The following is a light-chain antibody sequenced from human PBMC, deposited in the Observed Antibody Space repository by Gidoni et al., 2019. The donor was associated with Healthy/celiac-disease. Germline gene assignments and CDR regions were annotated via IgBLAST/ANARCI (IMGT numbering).Light chain of an antibody. V-gene: IGKV4-1*01. Sequence: DIVMTQSPDSLAVSLGERGTINCKSSQSGLYSSNNKNYLAWYQQKPGQPPKLLIYWASTRESGVPDRFSGSGSGTDFTLTISSLQAEDVAVYYCQQYYSTPRTFGQGTKVEIK. CDR3: QQYYSTPRT. J-gene: IGKJ1*01. CDR1: QSGLYSSNNKNY. CDR2: WAS.